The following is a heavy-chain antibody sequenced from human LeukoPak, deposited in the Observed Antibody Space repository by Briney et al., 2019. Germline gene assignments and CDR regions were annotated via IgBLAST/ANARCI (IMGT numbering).Heavy chain of an antibody. CDR3: AKTGYCSSTSCRYTYYFDY. D-gene: IGHD2-2*01. J-gene: IGHJ4*02. CDR1: GFIFSNYA. Sequence: GGSLRLSCAASGFIFSNYAFHWVRQAPGKGLEWVAFISYDGGYTNYADSVKGRFTISRDNSKNTLYLQMNSLRAEDTAVYYCAKTGYCSSTSCRYTYYFDYWGQGTLVTVSS. CDR2: ISYDGGYT. V-gene: IGHV3-30-3*01.